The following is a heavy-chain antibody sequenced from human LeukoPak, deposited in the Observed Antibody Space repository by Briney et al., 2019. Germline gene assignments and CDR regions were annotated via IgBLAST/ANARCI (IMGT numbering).Heavy chain of an antibody. V-gene: IGHV3-15*01. CDR3: ASYNALDALKM. J-gene: IGHJ3*02. Sequence: GGSLRLSCAAPGFIFSKDWMSWVRQAPGKGLEWVGRIKSKTDGGTADYAAPVKGRFTISRDDSKDTLYLQMNSLEDEDTAVYYCASYNALDALKMWGQGTMVTVSS. CDR1: GFIFSKDW. CDR2: IKSKTDGGTA. D-gene: IGHD3-10*01.